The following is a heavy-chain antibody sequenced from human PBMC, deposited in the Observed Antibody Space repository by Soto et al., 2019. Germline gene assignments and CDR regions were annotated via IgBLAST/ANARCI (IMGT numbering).Heavy chain of an antibody. CDR3: ARLNDYGDYGTNYYYYGMDV. CDR1: GFTFSSYS. D-gene: IGHD4-17*01. V-gene: IGHV3-48*02. Sequence: GGSLRLSCAASGFTFSSYSMNWVRQAPGKGLEWVSYISSSSSTIYYADSVKGRFTISRDNAKNSLYLQMNSLRDEDTAVYYCARLNDYGDYGTNYYYYGMDVWGQGTTVTVSS. J-gene: IGHJ6*02. CDR2: ISSSSSTI.